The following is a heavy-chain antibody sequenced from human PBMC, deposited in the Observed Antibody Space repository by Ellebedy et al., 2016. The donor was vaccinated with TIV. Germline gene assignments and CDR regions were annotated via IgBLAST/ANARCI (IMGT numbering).Heavy chain of an antibody. CDR3: IFKGMSARLY. J-gene: IGHJ1*01. Sequence: PGGSLRLSCAASGFTFSNYAMNWVLQAPGTGLECVSGISSSGDSTYYADSVKGRFTVSRDNSKNTLFLQVNSLRAEDTAVYYCIFKGMSARLYWGQGTLVTVSS. CDR2: ISSSGDST. CDR1: GFTFSNYA. D-gene: IGHD6-6*01. V-gene: IGHV3-23*01.